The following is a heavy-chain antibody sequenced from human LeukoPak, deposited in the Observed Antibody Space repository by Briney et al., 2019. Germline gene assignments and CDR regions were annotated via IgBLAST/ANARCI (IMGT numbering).Heavy chain of an antibody. CDR1: GGSFSTNY. D-gene: IGHD3-22*01. CDR2: INHSGST. CDR3: ARSSEGRYYYDSSGYSYYYYYMDV. J-gene: IGHJ6*03. V-gene: IGHV4-34*01. Sequence: SETLSLTCAVYGGSFSTNYWSWIRQPPGKGLEWIGEINHSGSTNYNPSLKSRVTISVDTSKNQFSLKLNSVTAADTAVYYCARSSEGRYYYDSSGYSYYYYYMDVWGKGTTVTISS.